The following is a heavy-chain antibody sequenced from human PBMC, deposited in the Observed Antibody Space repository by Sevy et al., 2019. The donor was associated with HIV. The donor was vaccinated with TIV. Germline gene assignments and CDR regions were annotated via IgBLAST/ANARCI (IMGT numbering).Heavy chain of an antibody. CDR3: ARDKKYSSRWGYFDY. D-gene: IGHD6-19*01. CDR1: GFTFSSYS. J-gene: IGHJ4*02. CDR2: ISSSSSTI. V-gene: IGHV3-48*02. Sequence: GGSLRLSCAASGFTFSSYSMNWVRQAPGKGLEWVSYISSSSSTIYYADSVKGRFTISRDNAKNSLYLQMNSLRDEDTAVYYCARDKKYSSRWGYFDYWGQGTLVTVSS.